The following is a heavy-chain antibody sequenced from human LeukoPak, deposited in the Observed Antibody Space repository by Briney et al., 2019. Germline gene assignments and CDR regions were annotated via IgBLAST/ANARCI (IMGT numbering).Heavy chain of an antibody. J-gene: IGHJ4*02. CDR3: ARAGYDWNYDY. CDR2: ISHSGST. D-gene: IGHD5-12*01. CDR1: GYYISSAYY. Sequence: PSETLSLTCTVSGYYISSAYYWGCFRQPPGKGLEWIGSISHSGSTDYNPSLKSRVTISVDTSNNQFSLKLTSVTAADTALYFCARAGYDWNYDYWGQGALVTVSS. V-gene: IGHV4-38-2*02.